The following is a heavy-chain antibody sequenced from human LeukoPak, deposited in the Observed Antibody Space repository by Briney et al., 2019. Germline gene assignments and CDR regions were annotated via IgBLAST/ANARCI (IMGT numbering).Heavy chain of an antibody. CDR2: INPNSGGT. CDR1: GYTFTGYY. J-gene: IGHJ4*02. D-gene: IGHD6-13*01. V-gene: IGHV1-2*02. Sequence: ASVKVSCKASGYTFTGYYMHWVRQAPGQGLEWMGWINPNSGGTNYAQKFQGRVTITADKSTSTAYMELSSLRSEDTAVYYCARDQGLADYYFDYWGQGTLVTVSS. CDR3: ARDQGLADYYFDY.